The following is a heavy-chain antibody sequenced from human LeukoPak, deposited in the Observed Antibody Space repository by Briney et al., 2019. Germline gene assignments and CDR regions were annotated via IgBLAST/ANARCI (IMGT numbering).Heavy chain of an antibody. Sequence: GASVKVSCKASGGTFSSYAISWVRQAPGQGLEWMGGIIPIFGTANYAQKFQGRVTITADECTSTAYMELSSLRSEDTAVYYCARGRYFDWFGNYYFDYWGQGTLVTVSS. J-gene: IGHJ4*02. V-gene: IGHV1-69*13. CDR3: ARGRYFDWFGNYYFDY. CDR1: GGTFSSYA. CDR2: IIPIFGTA. D-gene: IGHD3-9*01.